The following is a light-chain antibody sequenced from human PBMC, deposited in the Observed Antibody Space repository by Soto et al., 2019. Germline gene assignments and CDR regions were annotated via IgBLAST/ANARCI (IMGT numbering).Light chain of an antibody. Sequence: IQMTESPSSVSASIGDRVTITCRASQDVSNWLAWYQQKPGKAPKLLIYSASSLQSGVPSRFSGSGSGTDFTLTISSLQPEDFATYYCLQDYNYPPTFGQGTKVDIK. CDR3: LQDYNYPPT. V-gene: IGKV1-6*01. CDR2: SAS. CDR1: QDVSNW. J-gene: IGKJ1*01.